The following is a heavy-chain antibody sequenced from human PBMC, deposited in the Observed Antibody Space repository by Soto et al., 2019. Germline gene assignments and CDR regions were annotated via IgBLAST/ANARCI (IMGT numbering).Heavy chain of an antibody. J-gene: IGHJ4*02. CDR1: GGSFSGYY. CDR2: INHSGST. V-gene: IGHV4-34*01. CDR3: ARGPGHPVAGLLDYSFDY. Sequence: SETLSLTCAVYGGSFSGYYWSWIRQPPGKGLEWIGEINHSGSTNYNPSLKSRVTISVDTSKNQFSLKLSSVTAADTAVYYCARGPGHPVAGLLDYSFDYWGPGTLVTLAS. D-gene: IGHD6-19*01.